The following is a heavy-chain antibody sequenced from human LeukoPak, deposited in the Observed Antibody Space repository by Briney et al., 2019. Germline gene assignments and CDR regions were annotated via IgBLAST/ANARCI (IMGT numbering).Heavy chain of an antibody. V-gene: IGHV3-21*06. CDR1: GFTFSRNS. D-gene: IGHD5-18*01. Sequence: GGSLRLSCAGSGFTFSRNSMNWVRQAPGKGLEWVSSISSSSSYIYYADSVKGRFTISRDNAENSLYLQMNSLRAEDTAVYYCARGLDNYGYKFDYWGQGTLVIVSS. CDR3: ARGLDNYGYKFDY. J-gene: IGHJ4*02. CDR2: ISSSSSYI.